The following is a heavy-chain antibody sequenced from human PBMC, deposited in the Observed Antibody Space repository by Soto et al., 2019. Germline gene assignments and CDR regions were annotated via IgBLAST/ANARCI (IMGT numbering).Heavy chain of an antibody. Sequence: SETLSLTCAVYGGSFSGYYWTRIRQPPGTGLEWIGETNHSGSTNYNPYLKSRVTISVDTSKNQFSLKLTSVTAADTFLYYCARDKITRVFDYWGQGTQVTVSS. CDR1: GGSFSGYY. CDR2: TNHSGST. CDR3: ARDKITRVFDY. D-gene: IGHD3-10*01. J-gene: IGHJ4*02. V-gene: IGHV4-34*01.